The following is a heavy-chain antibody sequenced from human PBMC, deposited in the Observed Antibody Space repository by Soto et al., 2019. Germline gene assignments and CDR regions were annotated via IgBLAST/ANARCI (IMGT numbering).Heavy chain of an antibody. D-gene: IGHD4-17*01. CDR1: GGSISRNY. CDR2: IYYSGST. CDR3: ARLPWADYGGIFDP. V-gene: IGHV4-59*01. Sequence: SETLSLTCTVSGGSISRNYWSWIRQPPGKGLEWIGYIYYSGSTNYNPSLKSRVTISVDTSKNQFSLKLSSVTAAGTALYYCARLPWADYGGIFDPWGQGTLVTVSS. J-gene: IGHJ5*02.